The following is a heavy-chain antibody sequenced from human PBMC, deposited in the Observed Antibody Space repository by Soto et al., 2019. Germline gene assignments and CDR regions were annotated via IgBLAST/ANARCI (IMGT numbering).Heavy chain of an antibody. V-gene: IGHV1-18*01. CDR2: ISAYNGNT. CDR1: GYTFTSYG. J-gene: IGHJ6*02. CDR3: ARDLAVAGTDYYYYGMDV. Sequence: ASVKVSCNASGYTFTSYGISWVGHAPGQGLEWMGWISAYNGNTNYAQKLQGRVTMTTDTPTSTAYMELRSLRSDDTAVFYCARDLAVAGTDYYYYGMDVWGQGTTVTVSS. D-gene: IGHD6-19*01.